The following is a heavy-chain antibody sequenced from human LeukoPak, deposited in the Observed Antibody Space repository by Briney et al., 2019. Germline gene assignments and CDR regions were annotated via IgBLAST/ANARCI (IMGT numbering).Heavy chain of an antibody. D-gene: IGHD3-22*01. Sequence: PGGSLRLSCAASGFTFSSYAMHWVRQAPGKGLEWVSAISGSGGSTYYADSVKGRFTISRDNSKNTLYLQMNSLRAEDTAVYYCAKVLPAYYYDSSGYSLPYYFDYWGQGTLVTVSS. CDR3: AKVLPAYYYDSSGYSLPYYFDY. CDR1: GFTFSSYA. CDR2: ISGSGGST. V-gene: IGHV3-23*01. J-gene: IGHJ4*02.